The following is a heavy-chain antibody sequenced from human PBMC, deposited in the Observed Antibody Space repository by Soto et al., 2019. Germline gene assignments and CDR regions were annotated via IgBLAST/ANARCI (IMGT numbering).Heavy chain of an antibody. CDR2: ISYDGSNK. J-gene: IGHJ4*02. CDR3: ASERGYSYGYGDYYFDY. CDR1: GFTFSSYA. D-gene: IGHD5-18*01. V-gene: IGHV3-30-3*01. Sequence: GGSLRLSCAASGFTFSSYAMHWVRQAPGKGLEWVAVISYDGSNKYYADSVKGRFTISRDNSKNTLYLQMNSLRAEDTAVYYCASERGYSYGYGDYYFDYWGQGTLVTVSS.